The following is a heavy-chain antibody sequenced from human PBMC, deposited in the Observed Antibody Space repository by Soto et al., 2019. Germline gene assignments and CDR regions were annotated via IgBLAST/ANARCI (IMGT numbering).Heavy chain of an antibody. CDR1: GGSFSSNP. CDR3: ARGGRGYSSAPRYYFDS. CDR2: IIPIFATV. V-gene: IGHV1-69*01. D-gene: IGHD5-18*01. Sequence: QVQLVQSGSEVKKPGSSVKVSCKASGGSFSSNPISWVRQAPGQGLEWMAGIIPIFATVHYAQKYQGRVTITADESTSTAYMELTSLRSEATAVYFCARGGRGYSSAPRYYFDSWGQGTLVTVS. J-gene: IGHJ4*02.